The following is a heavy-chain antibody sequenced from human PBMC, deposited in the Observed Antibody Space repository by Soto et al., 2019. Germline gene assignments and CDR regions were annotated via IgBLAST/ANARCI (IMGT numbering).Heavy chain of an antibody. V-gene: IGHV4-4*02. CDR2: IYHSGST. J-gene: IGHJ3*01. Sequence: PSETLSLTWAVSAGSISSGDWWSWLRQPPGKGLEWIGEIYHSGSTNYNPSLKSRVTISVDTSKNQFSLRLNSVTAADTAVYYCARVGRTRATVTTDAFDVWGQGTKVTVS. CDR3: ARVGRTRATVTTDAFDV. CDR1: AGSISSGDW. D-gene: IGHD4-17*01.